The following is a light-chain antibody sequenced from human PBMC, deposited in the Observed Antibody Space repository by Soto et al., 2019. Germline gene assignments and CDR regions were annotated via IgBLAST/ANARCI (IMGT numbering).Light chain of an antibody. J-gene: IGKJ1*01. CDR3: HQYNSLSTWT. V-gene: IGKV1-5*01. Sequence: DIQMTQSPSTLSASVGARVTITCRASQSIRGWFAWYQQKPGKAPNLLIYDASRLKSGVPSRFSGRGSGTEFTLPITSLQPDDFAACYCHQYNSLSTWTCGQWTKVEV. CDR1: QSIRGW. CDR2: DAS.